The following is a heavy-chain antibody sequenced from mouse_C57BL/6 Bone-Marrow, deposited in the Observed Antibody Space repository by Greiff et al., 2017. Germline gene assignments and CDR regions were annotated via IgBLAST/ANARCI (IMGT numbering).Heavy chain of an antibody. Sequence: EVKLQESGGGLVQPGESLKLSCESNEYEFPSHDLSWVRKTPEKRLELVAAINSDGGSTYYPDTMERRFFISRDNNKKTLYLQMSSLRSEDTALYYCARRALRYWYFDVWGTGTTVTVSS. CDR1: EYEFPSHD. V-gene: IGHV5-2*01. CDR2: INSDGGST. J-gene: IGHJ1*03. D-gene: IGHD1-1*01. CDR3: ARRALRYWYFDV.